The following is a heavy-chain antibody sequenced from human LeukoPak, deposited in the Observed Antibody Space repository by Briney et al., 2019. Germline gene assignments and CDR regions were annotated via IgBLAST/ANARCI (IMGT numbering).Heavy chain of an antibody. Sequence: SETLSLTCAVYGGSFSGYYWSWIRQPPGKGLEWIGEINHSGSTNYNPSLKSRVTISVDTSKNQFSLKLSSVTAADTAVYYCARANTIYRSYGMDVWGQGTTVTVSS. V-gene: IGHV4-34*01. J-gene: IGHJ6*02. CDR2: INHSGST. D-gene: IGHD3-9*01. CDR1: GGSFSGYY. CDR3: ARANTIYRSYGMDV.